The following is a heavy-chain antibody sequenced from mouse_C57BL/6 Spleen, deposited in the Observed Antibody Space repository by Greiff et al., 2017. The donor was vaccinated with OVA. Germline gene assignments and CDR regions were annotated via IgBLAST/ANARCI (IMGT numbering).Heavy chain of an antibody. D-gene: IGHD2-2*01. Sequence: VQLQQPGAELVRPGSSVKLSCKASGYTFTSYWMHWVKQRPIQGLEWIGNIDPSDSETHYNQKFKDKATLTVDKSSSTAYMQLSSLTSEDSAVYYCVRGVTDWYFDVWGTGTTVTVSS. CDR3: VRGVTDWYFDV. J-gene: IGHJ1*03. CDR2: IDPSDSET. V-gene: IGHV1-52*01. CDR1: GYTFTSYW.